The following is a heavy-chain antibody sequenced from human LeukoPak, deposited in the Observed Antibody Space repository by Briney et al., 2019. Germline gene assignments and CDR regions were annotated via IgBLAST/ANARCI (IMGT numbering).Heavy chain of an antibody. J-gene: IGHJ3*02. D-gene: IGHD3-22*01. Sequence: ASVKVSCKASGYTFTSYGISWVRQAPGQGLEWMGWISAYNGNTNYAQKLQGRVTMTTDTSTSTAYMELRSLRSDDTAVYYCASQRKDYYYDSSGYYFGAFDIWGQGTMVTVSS. CDR1: GYTFTSYG. CDR3: ASQRKDYYYDSSGYYFGAFDI. V-gene: IGHV1-18*01. CDR2: ISAYNGNT.